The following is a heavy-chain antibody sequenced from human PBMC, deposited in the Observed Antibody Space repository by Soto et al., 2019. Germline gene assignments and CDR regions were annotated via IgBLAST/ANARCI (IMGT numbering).Heavy chain of an antibody. Sequence: SLRLSCAASGFTFSSYSMNWVRQAPGKGLEWVSSISSSSSYIYYADSVKGRFTISRDNAKNSLYLQMNSLRAEDTAVYYCARATGAYCSSTSCYGMDVWGQGTTVTVSS. V-gene: IGHV3-21*01. CDR3: ARATGAYCSSTSCYGMDV. D-gene: IGHD2-2*01. CDR1: GFTFSSYS. CDR2: ISSSSSYI. J-gene: IGHJ6*02.